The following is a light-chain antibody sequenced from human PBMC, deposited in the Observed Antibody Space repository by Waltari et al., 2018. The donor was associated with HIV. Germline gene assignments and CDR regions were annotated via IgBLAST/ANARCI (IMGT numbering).Light chain of an antibody. V-gene: IGLV2-8*01. CDR1: SSDVGGYNY. CDR3: SSYAGSNNLV. CDR2: EVS. Sequence: QPASASGSPGQSVTISCTGTSSDVGGYNYVSWYQQHPGKAPKLMIYEVSKRPSGVPDRFSGSKSGNTASLTVSGLQAEDEADYYCSSYAGSNNLVFGGGTKLTVL. J-gene: IGLJ2*01.